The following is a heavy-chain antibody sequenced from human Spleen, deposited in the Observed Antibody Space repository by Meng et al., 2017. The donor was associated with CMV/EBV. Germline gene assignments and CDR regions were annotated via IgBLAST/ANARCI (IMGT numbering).Heavy chain of an antibody. Sequence: SSYSAGWNWIRQSPSRGLEWLGRTYYRSKWYSDYAVSVKGRITIDPDTSKNQFSLHLNSVTPEDTAVYYCARGGLVRGITPYFDYWSQGTLVTVSS. CDR3: ARGGLVRGITPYFDY. CDR1: SSYSAG. J-gene: IGHJ4*02. V-gene: IGHV6-1*01. D-gene: IGHD3-10*01. CDR2: TYYRSKWYS.